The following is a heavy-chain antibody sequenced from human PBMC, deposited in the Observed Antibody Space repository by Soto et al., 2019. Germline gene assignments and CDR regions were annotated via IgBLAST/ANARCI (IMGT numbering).Heavy chain of an antibody. J-gene: IGHJ4*02. Sequence: QVQLGESGGGLVKPGGSRRLSCAASGFTFSDYYMSWIRQAPGKGLEWVSYISSSGSTIYYADSVKGRLTISRDNAKNALKLQMTGLRAEDTAVYYCARVRSSRIVLKGMWPDYFDYWGQGTLVTVSS. CDR2: ISSSGSTI. V-gene: IGHV3-11*01. CDR1: GFTFSDYY. D-gene: IGHD2-8*01. CDR3: ARVRSSRIVLKGMWPDYFDY.